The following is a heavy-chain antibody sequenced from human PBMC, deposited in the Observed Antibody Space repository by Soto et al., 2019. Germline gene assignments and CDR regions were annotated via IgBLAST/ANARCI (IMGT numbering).Heavy chain of an antibody. D-gene: IGHD2-2*01. CDR2: IIPILGIP. Sequence: QVQLVQSGAEVKKPGSSVKVSCKASGGTFSSYTISWVRQAPGQGLEWMGRIIPILGIPNYAQKFQGRVTITADKSTSTAYMELSSLRSEDTAVYYCAHHQSDCSSTSCYGMNYYYYYMDVWGKGTTVTVSS. CDR3: AHHQSDCSSTSCYGMNYYYYYMDV. V-gene: IGHV1-69*02. J-gene: IGHJ6*03. CDR1: GGTFSSYT.